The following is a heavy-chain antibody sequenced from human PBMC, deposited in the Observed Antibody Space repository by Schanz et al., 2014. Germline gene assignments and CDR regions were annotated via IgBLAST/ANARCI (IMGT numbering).Heavy chain of an antibody. CDR1: GGTFGRYP. J-gene: IGHJ3*01. CDR2: NIHVLGVT. D-gene: IGHD3-16*01. Sequence: QVQLVQSGAEVKKPGSSVNVSCEASGGTFGRYPISWLRQAPGQGLEWMGRNIHVLGVTNYAQKFQGRLTITVDQSKTTAFMELSSLTSEDTALYYCARGGVEMATIRDAFDLWGQGTMVTVS. V-gene: IGHV1-69*02. CDR3: ARGGVEMATIRDAFDL.